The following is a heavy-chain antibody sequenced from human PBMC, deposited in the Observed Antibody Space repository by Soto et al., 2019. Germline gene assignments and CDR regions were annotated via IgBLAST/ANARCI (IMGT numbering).Heavy chain of an antibody. CDR1: GYTFTGYY. Sequence: ASVKVSCKASGYTFTGYYMHWVRQAPGQGLEWMGWINPNSGGTNYAQKFQGRVTMTRDTSISTVYMELSRLRSDDTAVYYCARDPSDTWATGTEYWGQGNLVSVSS. CDR3: ARDPSDTWATGTEY. J-gene: IGHJ4*02. V-gene: IGHV1-2*02. D-gene: IGHD5-12*01. CDR2: INPNSGGT.